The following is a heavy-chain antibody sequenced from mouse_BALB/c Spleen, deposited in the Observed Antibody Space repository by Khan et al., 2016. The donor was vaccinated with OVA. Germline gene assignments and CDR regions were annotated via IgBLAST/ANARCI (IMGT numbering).Heavy chain of an antibody. CDR3: SRWGSSYGTTFVY. CDR2: INPSTGYT. Sequence: QVQLQQSGAELAKPGASVKMSCKASGYTFANYWMHWVKQRPGQGLDWIGYINPSTGYTDYNQKFKDKATLTADKSSSTAYMQLSSLTSEDSAVYYCSRWGSSYGTTFVYWGQGTTLPVSS. CDR1: GYTFANYW. D-gene: IGHD1-1*01. J-gene: IGHJ2*01. V-gene: IGHV1-7*01.